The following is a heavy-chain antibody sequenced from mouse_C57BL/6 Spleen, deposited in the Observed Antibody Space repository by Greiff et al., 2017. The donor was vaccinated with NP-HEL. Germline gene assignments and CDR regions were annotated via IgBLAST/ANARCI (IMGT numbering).Heavy chain of an antibody. D-gene: IGHD4-1*01. CDR3: ARRELGLYFDY. CDR1: GFTFSSYT. V-gene: IGHV5-9*01. Sequence: EVQGVESGGGLVKPGGSLKLSCAASGFTFSSYTMSWVRQTPEKRLEWVATISGGGGNTYYPDSVKGRFTISRDNAKNTLYLQMSSLRSEDTALYYCARRELGLYFDYWGQGTTLTVSS. CDR2: ISGGGGNT. J-gene: IGHJ2*01.